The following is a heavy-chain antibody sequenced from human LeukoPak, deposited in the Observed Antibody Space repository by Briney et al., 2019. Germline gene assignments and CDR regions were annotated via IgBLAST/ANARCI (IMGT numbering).Heavy chain of an antibody. D-gene: IGHD3-9*01. Sequence: SETLSLTCTVSGGSVSSSIYYRGWIRQPPGTGLKWIGSIYYSGSASYNPSLKSRVTISVDTSKNQYSLTLTSVTAADTAVYYCASRNDILTGYVFDFWGQGTLVTVSS. CDR3: ASRNDILTGYVFDF. V-gene: IGHV4-39*01. J-gene: IGHJ4*02. CDR1: GGSVSSSIYY. CDR2: IYYSGSA.